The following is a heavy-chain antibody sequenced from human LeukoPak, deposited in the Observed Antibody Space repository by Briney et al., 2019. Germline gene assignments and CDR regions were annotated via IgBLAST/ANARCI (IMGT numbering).Heavy chain of an antibody. V-gene: IGHV1-3*01. CDR3: ARDLAAAGTGDY. CDR2: INAGNGNT. Sequence: ASVNVSCKASGYTFTSYAMHWVRQAPGQRLEWMGWINAGNGNTKYSQKFQGRVTTTRDTSASTAYMELSSLRSEDMAVYYCARDLAAAGTGDYWGQGTLVTVSS. CDR1: GYTFTSYA. D-gene: IGHD6-13*01. J-gene: IGHJ4*02.